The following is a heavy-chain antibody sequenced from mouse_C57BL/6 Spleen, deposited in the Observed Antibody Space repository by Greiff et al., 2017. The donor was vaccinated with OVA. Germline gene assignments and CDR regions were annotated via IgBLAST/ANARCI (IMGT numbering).Heavy chain of an antibody. D-gene: IGHD3-2*02. V-gene: IGHV1-63*01. CDR3: ATTAQATFDAMDY. Sequence: QVQLQQSGAELVRPGTSVKMSCKASGYTFTNYWIGWAKQRPGHGLEWRGDIYPGGGYTNYNEKFKGKSTLTADKSSSTAYMQFSSLPSEDSAIYYCATTAQATFDAMDYWGQGTSVTVSS. CDR2: IYPGGGYT. J-gene: IGHJ4*01. CDR1: GYTFTNYW.